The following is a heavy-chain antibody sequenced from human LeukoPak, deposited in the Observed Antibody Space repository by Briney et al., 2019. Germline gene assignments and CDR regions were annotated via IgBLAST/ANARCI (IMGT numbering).Heavy chain of an antibody. Sequence: ASVKVSCKASGYTFTSYYMHWVRQAPGQGLEWMGIINPSGGSTSYAQKFQGRVTMTRNTSISTAYMELSSLRSGDTAVYYCARESIAIFGVVDYNWFDPWGQGTLVTVSS. CDR1: GYTFTSYY. CDR3: ARESIAIFGVVDYNWFDP. V-gene: IGHV1-46*01. CDR2: INPSGGST. D-gene: IGHD3-3*01. J-gene: IGHJ5*02.